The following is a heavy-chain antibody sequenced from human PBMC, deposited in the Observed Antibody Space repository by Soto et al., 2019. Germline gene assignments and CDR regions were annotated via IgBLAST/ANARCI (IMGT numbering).Heavy chain of an antibody. V-gene: IGHV4-34*01. CDR3: ARGPDCTNGVCYLYYYYYMDV. Sequence: SETLSLTCAVYGGSFSGYYWSWIRQPPGKGLEWIGEINHSGSTNYNPSLKSRVTISVDTSKNQFSLKLSSVTAADTAVYYCARGPDCTNGVCYLYYYYYMDVWGKGTTVTVSS. D-gene: IGHD2-8*01. CDR2: INHSGST. J-gene: IGHJ6*03. CDR1: GGSFSGYY.